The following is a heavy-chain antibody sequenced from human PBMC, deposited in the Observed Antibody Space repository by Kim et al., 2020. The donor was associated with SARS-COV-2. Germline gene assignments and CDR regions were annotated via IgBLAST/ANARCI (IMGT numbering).Heavy chain of an antibody. V-gene: IGHV3-23*01. CDR3: AKAGGVLMVYARGYIHFDY. Sequence: GRFTISRDNSKSKLYLQMNSLRAEDTAVYYCAKAGGVLMVYARGYIHFDYWGQGTLVTVSS. D-gene: IGHD2-8*01. J-gene: IGHJ4*02.